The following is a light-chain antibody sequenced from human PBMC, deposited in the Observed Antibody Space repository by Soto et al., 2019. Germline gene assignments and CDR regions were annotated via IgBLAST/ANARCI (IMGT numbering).Light chain of an antibody. J-gene: IGKJ4*01. CDR1: QSVNSR. CDR3: QPYNNWPLA. Sequence: IVFTQSPGTLSLSPGERATLSCRASQSVNSRLAWYQHKPGQAPRILIYGASTRDAGIPARFSGSGSRTEFTLTLSRLQSEDFPVDYCQPYNNWPLAFGGGTKVDIK. CDR2: GAS. V-gene: IGKV3-15*01.